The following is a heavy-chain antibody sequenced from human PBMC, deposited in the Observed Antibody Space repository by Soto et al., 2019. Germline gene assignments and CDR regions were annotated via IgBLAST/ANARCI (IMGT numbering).Heavy chain of an antibody. V-gene: IGHV6-1*01. CDR1: GDSVSSNSAA. CDR3: ARESRYNWNDGLGFYWYFDL. D-gene: IGHD1-1*01. Sequence: QVQLQQSGPGLVKPSQTLSLTCAISGDSVSSNSAAWNWIRQSPSRGLEWLGRTYYRSKWYNDYAVSVKSRTTINPDTSKNQFPLQLNSVTPEDTAVYYCARESRYNWNDGLGFYWYFDLWGRGTLVTVSS. J-gene: IGHJ2*01. CDR2: TYYRSKWYN.